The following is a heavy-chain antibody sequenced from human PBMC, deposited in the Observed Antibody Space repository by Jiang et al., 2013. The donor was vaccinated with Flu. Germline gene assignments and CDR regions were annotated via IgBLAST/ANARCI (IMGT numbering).Heavy chain of an antibody. Sequence: SLKISCKGSGYSFTSYWIGWVRQMPGKGLEWMGIIYPGDSDTRYSPSFQGQVTISADKSISTAYLQWSSLKASDTAMYYCARQNKDNCSSTSCHFWFDPWGQGTLVTVSS. CDR2: IYPGDSDT. J-gene: IGHJ5*02. CDR3: ARQNKDNCSSTSCHFWFDP. CDR1: GYSFTSYW. V-gene: IGHV5-51*01. D-gene: IGHD2-2*01.